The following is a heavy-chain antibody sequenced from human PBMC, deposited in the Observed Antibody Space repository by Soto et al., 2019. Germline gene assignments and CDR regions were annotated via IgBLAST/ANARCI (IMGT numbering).Heavy chain of an antibody. CDR1: GGSFSGYY. Sequence: SETLSLTCAVYGGSFSGYYWSWIRQPPGKGLEWIGEINHSGSTNYNPSLKSRVTISVDTSKNQFSLKLSSVTAADTAVYYCARGRVVLYWGQGTLVTVSS. CDR3: ARGRVVLY. D-gene: IGHD3-3*01. J-gene: IGHJ4*02. CDR2: INHSGST. V-gene: IGHV4-34*01.